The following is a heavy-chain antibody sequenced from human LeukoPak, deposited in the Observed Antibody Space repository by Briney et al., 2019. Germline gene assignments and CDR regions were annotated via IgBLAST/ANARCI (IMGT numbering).Heavy chain of an antibody. Sequence: GASVKVSCKASGGTFSSYALSWVRQAPGQGLEWMGGIIPIFGAANYAQKFQGRVTITADKSTGTAYMELSRLRSDDTAVYYCARAYMVRGVGSFFDRNWFDPWGQGTLVTVSS. D-gene: IGHD3-10*01. CDR1: GGTFSSYA. CDR2: IIPIFGAA. J-gene: IGHJ5*02. V-gene: IGHV1-69*06. CDR3: ARAYMVRGVGSFFDRNWFDP.